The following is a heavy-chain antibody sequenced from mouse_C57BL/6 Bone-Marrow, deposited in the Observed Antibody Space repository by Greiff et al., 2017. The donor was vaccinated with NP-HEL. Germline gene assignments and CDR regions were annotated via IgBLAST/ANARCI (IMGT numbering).Heavy chain of an antibody. Sequence: QVQLQQPGADLVKPGASVKLSCKASGYTFTSYWMHWVKQRPGRGLEWIGRIDTNSGGTKFNEKFKTKATLTVDKPSSTAYMQLSHLTSEDSAVYYCARYYYGSRGWYFDVWGTGTTVTVSS. D-gene: IGHD1-1*01. J-gene: IGHJ1*03. CDR2: IDTNSGGT. V-gene: IGHV1-72*01. CDR3: ARYYYGSRGWYFDV. CDR1: GYTFTSYW.